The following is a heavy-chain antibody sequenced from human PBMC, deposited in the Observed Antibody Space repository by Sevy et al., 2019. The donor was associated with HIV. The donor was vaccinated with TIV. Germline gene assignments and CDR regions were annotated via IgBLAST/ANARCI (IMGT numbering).Heavy chain of an antibody. CDR3: ARGYYDFWSGYYRRDAFDI. V-gene: IGHV1-18*01. CDR1: GYTFTSYG. CDR2: ISAYNDNT. D-gene: IGHD3-3*01. J-gene: IGHJ3*02. Sequence: ASVKVSCKASGYTFTSYGISWVRQAPGQGLEWMGWISAYNDNTNYAQKLQGRVTLTTDTSTSTAYMELRSLRSDDTAVYYCARGYYDFWSGYYRRDAFDIWGQGTMVTVSS.